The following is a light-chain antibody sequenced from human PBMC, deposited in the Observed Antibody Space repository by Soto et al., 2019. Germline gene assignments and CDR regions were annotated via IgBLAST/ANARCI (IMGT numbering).Light chain of an antibody. V-gene: IGLV2-23*02. J-gene: IGLJ1*01. Sequence: QSALTQPASVSGSPGQSSTISCTGTSSDVGNYNLVSWYQQHPGKAPKLMIYEVSKWPSGVSNRFSGSKSGNTASLTISGLQAEDEADYYCCSYAGSSTPLIFGTGTKLTVL. CDR3: CSYAGSSTPLI. CDR1: SSDVGNYNL. CDR2: EVS.